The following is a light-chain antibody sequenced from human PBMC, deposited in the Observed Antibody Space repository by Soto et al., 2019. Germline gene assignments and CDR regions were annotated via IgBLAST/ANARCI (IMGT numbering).Light chain of an antibody. J-gene: IGLJ2*01. CDR2: GNS. CDR3: QSYDSSLSGFVV. Sequence: QAVVTQPPSVSGAPGQRVTISCTGSSSIIGAGYDVHWYQQLPGTAPKLLIYGNSNRPSGVPDRFSGSKSGTSASLAITGLQAEDEADYYCQSYDSSLSGFVVFGGGTKVTVL. CDR1: SSIIGAGYD. V-gene: IGLV1-40*01.